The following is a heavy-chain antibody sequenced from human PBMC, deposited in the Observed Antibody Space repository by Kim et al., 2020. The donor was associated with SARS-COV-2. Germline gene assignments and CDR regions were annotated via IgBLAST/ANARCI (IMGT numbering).Heavy chain of an antibody. CDR3: ARVLDYSNYVFDY. CDR2: IYHSGST. D-gene: IGHD4-4*01. Sequence: SETLSLTCAVSGGSISSSNWWSWVRQPPGKGLGWIGEIYHSGSTNYNPSLKSRVTISVDKSKNQFSLKLSSVTAADTAVYYCARVLDYSNYVFDYWGQGTLVTVSS. V-gene: IGHV4-4*02. J-gene: IGHJ4*02. CDR1: GGSISSSNW.